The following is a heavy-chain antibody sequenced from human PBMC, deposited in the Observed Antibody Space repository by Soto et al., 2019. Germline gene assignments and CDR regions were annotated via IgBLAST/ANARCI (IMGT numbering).Heavy chain of an antibody. Sequence: QVQLVQSGADVKKPGASVKVSCKASGYTFTSYGISWVRQAPGQGLEWMGWISAYNGNTNYAQKLQGRVTMTTDTSTSTAYMELRSLRSDDTAVYYCARDRSETIFGVVYASYYYYGMDVWGQGTTVTVSS. J-gene: IGHJ6*02. CDR1: GYTFTSYG. CDR2: ISAYNGNT. D-gene: IGHD3-3*01. V-gene: IGHV1-18*01. CDR3: ARDRSETIFGVVYASYYYYGMDV.